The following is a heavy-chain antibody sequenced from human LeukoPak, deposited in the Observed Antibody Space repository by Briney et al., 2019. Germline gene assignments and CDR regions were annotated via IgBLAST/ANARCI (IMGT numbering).Heavy chain of an antibody. CDR3: ARELYRGLGNWFAP. Sequence: GGSLRLSCVASGFPLTYSTYNMMWVRQAPGKGLEWISFISNGGSTIYYAKSVEGRFTISRDNANNSLYLQMTGLRAEDTAVYYCARELYRGLGNWFAPWGQGTLLTVSS. V-gene: IGHV3-48*01. D-gene: IGHD3-10*01. J-gene: IGHJ5*02. CDR1: GFPLTYSTYN. CDR2: ISNGGSTI.